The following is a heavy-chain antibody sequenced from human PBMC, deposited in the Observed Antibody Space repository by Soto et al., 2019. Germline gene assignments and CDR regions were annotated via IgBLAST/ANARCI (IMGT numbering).Heavy chain of an antibody. CDR2: ISYSGST. CDR3: ARDLRPYYGDYYYYYYMDV. D-gene: IGHD4-17*01. J-gene: IGHJ6*03. Sequence: SETLSLTCTVSGGSISSGDYYWSWIRQPPGKGLEWIGYISYSGSTNYNPSLKSRITISVDTSKNQFSLKLSSVTAADTAVYYCARDLRPYYGDYYYYYYMDVWGKGTTVTVSS. CDR1: GGSISSGDYY. V-gene: IGHV4-61*08.